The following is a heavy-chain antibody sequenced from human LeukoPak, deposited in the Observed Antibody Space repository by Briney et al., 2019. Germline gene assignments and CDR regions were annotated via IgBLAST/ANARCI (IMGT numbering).Heavy chain of an antibody. CDR1: GFSSSTYA. D-gene: IGHD5-18*01. CDR3: AGQPAGYIYGGGAFDI. V-gene: IGHV3-23*01. Sequence: GGSLRLSCATSGFSSSTYAMSWVRQAPGKGLEWVSLISGSAYSTYYADSVKGRFTISRDNSKNTMFLQMNSLRAEDTAVYYCAGQPAGYIYGGGAFDIWGQGTMVTVSS. J-gene: IGHJ3*02. CDR2: ISGSAYST.